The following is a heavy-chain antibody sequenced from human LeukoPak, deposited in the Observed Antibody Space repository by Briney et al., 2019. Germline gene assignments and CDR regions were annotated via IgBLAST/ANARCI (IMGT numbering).Heavy chain of an antibody. J-gene: IGHJ4*02. D-gene: IGHD1-26*01. CDR2: IIPIFGIA. CDR1: GGTFSSYA. CDR3: ARDLGGASVY. V-gene: IGHV1-69*13. Sequence: ASVKVSCKASGGTFSSYAISWVRQAPGQGLEWMGGIIPIFGIANYAQKFQGRVTITADESTSTAYMELSSLRSEDTAVYYCARDLGGASVYWGQGTLVTVSS.